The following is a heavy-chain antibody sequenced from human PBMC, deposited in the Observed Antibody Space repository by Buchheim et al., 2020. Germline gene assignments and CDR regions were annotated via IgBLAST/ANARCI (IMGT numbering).Heavy chain of an antibody. Sequence: EVQLLESGGGLVQPGGSLRLSCAASGFTFSSYAMSWVRQVPGKGLDWVSAISGSDSSTYYADSVKGRFTISRDNSKSTLYLPMNSLRVEDTAVYYCAKFFYDSGGSYYEGYWGQGTL. J-gene: IGHJ4*02. V-gene: IGHV3-23*01. CDR1: GFTFSSYA. D-gene: IGHD3-22*01. CDR3: AKFFYDSGGSYYEGY. CDR2: ISGSDSST.